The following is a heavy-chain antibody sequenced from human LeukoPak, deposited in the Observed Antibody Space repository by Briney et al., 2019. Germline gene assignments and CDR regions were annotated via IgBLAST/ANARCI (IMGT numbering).Heavy chain of an antibody. V-gene: IGHV1-18*04. CDR3: ARVPDYYGSGSYSLLFDY. CDR1: GYTFTSYG. Sequence: GASVKVSCKASGYTFTSYGISWVRQAPGQGLEWMGWTSAYNGNTNYAQKLQGRVTMTTDTSTSTAYMELRSLRSDDTAVYYCARVPDYYGSGSYSLLFDYWGQGTLVTVSS. CDR2: TSAYNGNT. J-gene: IGHJ4*02. D-gene: IGHD3-10*01.